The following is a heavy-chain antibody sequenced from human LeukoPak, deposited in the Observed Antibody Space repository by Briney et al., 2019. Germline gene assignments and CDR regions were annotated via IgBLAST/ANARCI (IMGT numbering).Heavy chain of an antibody. Sequence: SETLSLTCTVSGGSISSSSYYWGWIRQPPGKGLEWIGSIYYSGSTYYNPSLKSRVTISVDTSKNQFSLKLNSVTAADTAVYYCATLATLTTSWYFDLWGRGTVVTVSS. D-gene: IGHD4-17*01. CDR1: GGSISSSSYY. V-gene: IGHV4-39*07. J-gene: IGHJ2*01. CDR2: IYYSGST. CDR3: ATLATLTTSWYFDL.